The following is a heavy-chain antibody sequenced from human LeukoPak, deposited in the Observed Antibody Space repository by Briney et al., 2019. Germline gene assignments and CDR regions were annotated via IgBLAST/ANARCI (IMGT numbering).Heavy chain of an antibody. CDR2: IDPSDSYT. J-gene: IGHJ4*02. CDR1: GSSFTSYW. D-gene: IGHD6-19*01. V-gene: IGHV5-10-1*01. CDR3: ARGSSGRADY. Sequence: GESLKISFQGSGSSFTSYWISWVGQMPGKGLEWMGRIDPSDSYTNYSPSFQGHVTISADKSISTAYLQWSSLKASDTAMYYCARGSSGRADYWGQGTLVTVSS.